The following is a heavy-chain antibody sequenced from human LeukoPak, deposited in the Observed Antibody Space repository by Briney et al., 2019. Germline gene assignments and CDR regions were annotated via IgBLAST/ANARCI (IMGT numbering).Heavy chain of an antibody. CDR1: GGTFSSYA. D-gene: IGHD6-19*01. Sequence: SVKVSCKASGGTFSSYAISWVRQAPGQGLEWMGGIIPIFGTANYAQKFQGRVTITTDESTSTAYMELSSLRSEDTAVYYCARQSGYSSGWFPFRYWGQGTLVTVSS. V-gene: IGHV1-69*05. J-gene: IGHJ4*02. CDR3: ARQSGYSSGWFPFRY. CDR2: IIPIFGTA.